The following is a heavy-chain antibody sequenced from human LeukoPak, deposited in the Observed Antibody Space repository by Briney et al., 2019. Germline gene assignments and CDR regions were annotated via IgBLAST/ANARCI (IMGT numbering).Heavy chain of an antibody. D-gene: IGHD4-17*01. Sequence: PSETLSLTCTVSGGSISSYYWGWIRQPPGKGLEWIGSIYHSGSTYYNPSLKSRVTISVDTSKNQFSLKLSSVTAADTAVYYCARVGGDTEIYWGQGTLVTVSS. CDR2: IYHSGST. CDR1: GGSISSYY. V-gene: IGHV4-38-2*02. CDR3: ARVGGDTEIY. J-gene: IGHJ4*02.